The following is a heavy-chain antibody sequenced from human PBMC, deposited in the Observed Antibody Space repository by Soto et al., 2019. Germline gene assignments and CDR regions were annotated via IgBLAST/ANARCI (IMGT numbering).Heavy chain of an antibody. V-gene: IGHV3-33*01. Sequence: GGSLRLSCAASGFTFSSYGMHWVRQAPGKGLEWVAVIWYDGSNKYYADSVKGRFTISRDNSKNTLYLQMSSLRAEDTAVYYCAREIFGVVIYPTPGIDYWGQGTLVTVSS. J-gene: IGHJ4*02. CDR1: GFTFSSYG. D-gene: IGHD3-3*01. CDR3: AREIFGVVIYPTPGIDY. CDR2: IWYDGSNK.